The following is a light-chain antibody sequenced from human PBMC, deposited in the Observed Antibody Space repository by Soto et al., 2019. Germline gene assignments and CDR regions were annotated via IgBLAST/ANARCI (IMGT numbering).Light chain of an antibody. V-gene: IGKV3-11*01. J-gene: IGKJ4*01. CDR2: DAS. CDR1: QSVGGR. CDR3: QQRASWPLT. Sequence: EIELTQSPATLSLSPGERATLSCRASQSVGGRLGWYQQKPGRAPRLLIYDASIRATGISARFSGSGSGTDFILTISSLEPEDFAVYYCQQRASWPLTFGGGTRVEIK.